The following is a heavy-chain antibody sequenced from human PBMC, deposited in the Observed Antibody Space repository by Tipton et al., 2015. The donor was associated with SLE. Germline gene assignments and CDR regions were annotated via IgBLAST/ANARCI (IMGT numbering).Heavy chain of an antibody. CDR3: ASPGEWELPDAFDI. CDR2: INSDGSST. CDR1: GFTFSSYW. V-gene: IGHV3-74*01. Sequence: GSLRLSCAASGFTFSSYWMHWVRQAPGKGLVWVSRINSDGSSTSYADSVKGRFTISRDNAKNTLYLQMNSLRAEDTAVYYCASPGEWELPDAFDIWGQGTMVTVSS. J-gene: IGHJ3*02. D-gene: IGHD1-26*01.